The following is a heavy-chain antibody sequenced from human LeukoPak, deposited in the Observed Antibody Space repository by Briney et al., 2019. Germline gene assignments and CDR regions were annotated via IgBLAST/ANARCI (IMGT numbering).Heavy chain of an antibody. D-gene: IGHD2-2*01. V-gene: IGHV5-51*01. CDR3: ARGGPAYALDY. CDR2: IYPADSVT. Sequence: GESLKISCKGPGYSFINYWIGWVRQMPGKGLEWMGIIYPADSVTIYSPSFQGQVTISDDKSIGTAYLQWSSLKASDTAIYYCARGGPAYALDYWGQGTLVIVSS. CDR1: GYSFINYW. J-gene: IGHJ4*02.